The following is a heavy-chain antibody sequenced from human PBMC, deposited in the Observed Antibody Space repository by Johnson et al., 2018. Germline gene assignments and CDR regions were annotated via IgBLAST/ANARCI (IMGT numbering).Heavy chain of an antibody. D-gene: IGHD3-10*01. V-gene: IGHV3-9*01. CDR3: AKEAYYYGSGNYPYMGV. J-gene: IGHJ6*03. CDR1: GFTFDDYA. CDR2: ISWDSGSI. Sequence: VQLVQSGGGLVQPGRSLRLSCAASGFTFDDYAMHGVRQALGKGLEGVAGISWDSGSIGYADSVRGRFTISRDNAKNSLYLKMNSLRAEDTALYYCAKEAYYYGSGNYPYMGVWGKGTTVTVSS.